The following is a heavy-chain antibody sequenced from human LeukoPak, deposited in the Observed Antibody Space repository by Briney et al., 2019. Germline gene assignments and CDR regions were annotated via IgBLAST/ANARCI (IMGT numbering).Heavy chain of an antibody. J-gene: IGHJ4*02. CDR2: IYPGDSDT. CDR3: AIHGNFNYDFWSGYYPFDY. Sequence: GESLQISSKGSGYSFTTYWIVWVRQLPGKGLGWMGIIYPGDSDTKYSPSFQAQVIISVDKSISTDYLQWSSLKASDTAMDYCAIHGNFNYDFWSGYYPFDYWGQGTLVTASS. V-gene: IGHV5-51*01. CDR1: GYSFTTYW. D-gene: IGHD3-3*01.